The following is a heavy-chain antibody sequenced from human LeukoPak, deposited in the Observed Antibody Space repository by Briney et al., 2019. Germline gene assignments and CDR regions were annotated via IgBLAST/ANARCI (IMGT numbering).Heavy chain of an antibody. CDR3: ARQYGSGWDLFDY. CDR2: ISSSGGTI. CDR1: GFTFSSYS. D-gene: IGHD6-19*01. V-gene: IGHV3-48*04. Sequence: GGSLRLSCAASGFTFSSYSMNWVRQAPGKGLEWVSSISSSGGTIYYADSVKGRFSISRDNGKNSMYLQMNSLRAEDTAVYHCARQYGSGWDLFDYWGQGTLVTVST. J-gene: IGHJ4*02.